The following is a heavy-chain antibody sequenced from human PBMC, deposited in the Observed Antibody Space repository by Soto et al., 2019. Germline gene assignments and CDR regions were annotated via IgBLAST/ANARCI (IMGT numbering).Heavy chain of an antibody. CDR2: ISSSGDGT. D-gene: IGHD3-3*01. Sequence: GGSLRLSCAASGFTFSTYAMTWVRQAPGKGLEWVSMISSSGDGTYYEDSVKGRFTISRDNSRNTLNLQMNSLRAEDTAVYHCAKNGDFWSWGMDVWGQGTTVTVSS. CDR1: GFTFSTYA. V-gene: IGHV3-23*01. CDR3: AKNGDFWSWGMDV. J-gene: IGHJ6*02.